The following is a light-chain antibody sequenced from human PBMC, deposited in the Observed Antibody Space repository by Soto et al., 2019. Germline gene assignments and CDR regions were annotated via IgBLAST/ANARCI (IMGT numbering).Light chain of an antibody. CDR2: RNN. CDR3: AAGDDNLSGHAV. J-gene: IGLJ7*01. V-gene: IGLV1-47*01. CDR1: VSNIGSNY. Sequence: QSVLTQPPSASGTPGQRVTISCSGSVSNIGSNYVYWYQQLPGTAPKHLIYRNNQRPSGVPDRSSGSKSGTSASQAISGLRSEDEADYYCAAGDDNLSGHAVFGGGTQLTVL.